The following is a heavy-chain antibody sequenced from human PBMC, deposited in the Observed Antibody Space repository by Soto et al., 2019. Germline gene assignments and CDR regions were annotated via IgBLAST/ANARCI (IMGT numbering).Heavy chain of an antibody. D-gene: IGHD5-12*01. CDR2: IFHSGSI. Sequence: QVQLQESGPGLMKPSQTLSLICAVSGGSVTSGGFYWSWIRQHPGKGLEWIGYIFHSGSIYYNPSLKSRVAMSMDTLKNQFSLKLSSVSAADTAVYYCARGGYGDNWFDPWGQGTLVTVSS. CDR3: ARGGYGDNWFDP. CDR1: GGSVTSGGFY. V-gene: IGHV4-31*11. J-gene: IGHJ5*02.